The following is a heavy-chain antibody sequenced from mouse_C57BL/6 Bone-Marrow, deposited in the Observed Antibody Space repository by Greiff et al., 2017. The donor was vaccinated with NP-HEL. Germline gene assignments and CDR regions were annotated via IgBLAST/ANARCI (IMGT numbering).Heavy chain of an antibody. J-gene: IGHJ4*01. D-gene: IGHD1-1*01. CDR1: GYSFTDYN. V-gene: IGHV1-39*01. Sequence: EVQGVESGPELVKPGASVKISCKASGYSFTDYNMNWVKQSNGKSLEWIGVINPNYGTTSYNQKFKGKATLTVDQSSSTAYMQLNSLTSEDSAVYYCAAFYYYGSSYGDYYAMDYWGQGTSVTVSS. CDR3: AAFYYYGSSYGDYYAMDY. CDR2: INPNYGTT.